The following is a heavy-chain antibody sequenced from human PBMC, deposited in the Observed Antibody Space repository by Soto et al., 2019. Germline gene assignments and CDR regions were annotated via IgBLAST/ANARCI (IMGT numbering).Heavy chain of an antibody. CDR3: ATRYSYVHF. Sequence: RASVNVSCKSSGYAFTGYYIHWVRQAPGQGLEWMGWINPNSGDTNYAQKFQGRVTMTRDTSFSTAYMELSSLRSDDTAVYYCATRYSYVHFWGQGTLVTVSS. CDR1: GYAFTGYY. V-gene: IGHV1-2*02. CDR2: INPNSGDT. J-gene: IGHJ4*02. D-gene: IGHD5-18*01.